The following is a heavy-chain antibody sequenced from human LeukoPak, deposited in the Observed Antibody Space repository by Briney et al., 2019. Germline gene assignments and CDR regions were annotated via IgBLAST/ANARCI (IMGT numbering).Heavy chain of an antibody. CDR3: AKKAQYNGNYPLDY. Sequence: GGSLRLSCAASGFTFSSSAMSWVRQAPGKGLEWVSAISGSGDSTYYADSVKGRFTISRDNSKNTLYLQMNSLRAEDTAVYFCAKKAQYNGNYPLDYWGQGTLVTVSS. CDR1: GFTFSSSA. CDR2: ISGSGDST. V-gene: IGHV3-23*01. D-gene: IGHD1-26*01. J-gene: IGHJ4*02.